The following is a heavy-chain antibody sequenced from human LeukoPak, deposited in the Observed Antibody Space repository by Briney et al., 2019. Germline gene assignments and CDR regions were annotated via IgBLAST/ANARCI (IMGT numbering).Heavy chain of an antibody. D-gene: IGHD4-17*01. V-gene: IGHV2-5*02. CDR2: IYWDDDK. Sequence: SGLTLVKPTQTLTLTCTFSGFSLSTSGVGVGWIRQPPGKALEWLALIYWDDDKRYSPSLKSRLTITKDTSKNQVVLTMTNMDPVDTATYYCAHSPPSTTVTTWFDYWGQGTLVTVSS. J-gene: IGHJ4*02. CDR3: AHSPPSTTVTTWFDY. CDR1: GFSLSTSGVG.